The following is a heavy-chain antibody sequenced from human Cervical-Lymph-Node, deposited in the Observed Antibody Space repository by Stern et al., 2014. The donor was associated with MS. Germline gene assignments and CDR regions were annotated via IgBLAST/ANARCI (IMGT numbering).Heavy chain of an antibody. Sequence: EVQLVESGGGLVQPGGSLRLSCAASGFTFTTYWMSWVRQAPGKGLELVANIKHDGSEEYYVDSVKGRFTISRDDAKTSLYLQMDSLRAEDTAVYYCARNAYGDLSYWYFDLWGRGTLVTVSS. CDR3: ARNAYGDLSYWYFDL. CDR1: GFTFTTYW. CDR2: IKHDGSEE. J-gene: IGHJ2*01. V-gene: IGHV3-7*01. D-gene: IGHD4-17*01.